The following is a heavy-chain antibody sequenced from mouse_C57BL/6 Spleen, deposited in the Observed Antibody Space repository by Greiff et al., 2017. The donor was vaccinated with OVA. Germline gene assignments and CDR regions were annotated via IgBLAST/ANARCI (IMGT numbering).Heavy chain of an antibody. CDR3: ARGGTYYSNLAWCAY. V-gene: IGHV3-6*01. D-gene: IGHD2-5*01. CDR2: ISYDGSN. Sequence: EVKLQESGPGLVKPSQSLSLTCSVTGYSITSGYYWNWIRQFPGNKLEWMGYISYDGSNNYNPSLKNRISITRDTSKNQFFLKLNSVTTEDTATYYCARGGTYYSNLAWCAYWGQGTLVTVSA. J-gene: IGHJ3*01. CDR1: GYSITSGYY.